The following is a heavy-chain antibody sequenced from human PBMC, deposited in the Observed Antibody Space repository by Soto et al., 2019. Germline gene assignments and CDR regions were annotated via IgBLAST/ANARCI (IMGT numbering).Heavy chain of an antibody. CDR1: GGSFSGYY. CDR2: INHSGST. CDR3: ARVGRVTTRRTYDAFDI. Sequence: QVQLQQWGAGLLKPSETLSLTCAVYGGSFSGYYWSWIPQPPGKGLEWIGEINHSGSTNYNPSLKSRVTISVDTSKNQFSLKLSSVTAADTAVYYCARVGRVTTRRTYDAFDIWGQGTMVTVSS. D-gene: IGHD4-17*01. J-gene: IGHJ3*02. V-gene: IGHV4-34*01.